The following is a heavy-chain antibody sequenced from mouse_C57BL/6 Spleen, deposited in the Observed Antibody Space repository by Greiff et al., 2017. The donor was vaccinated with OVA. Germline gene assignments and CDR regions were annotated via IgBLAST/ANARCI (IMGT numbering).Heavy chain of an antibody. D-gene: IGHD1-3*01. Sequence: QVQLKQPGAELVRPGSSVKLSCKASGYTFTSYWMDWVKQRPGQGLEWIGNIYPSDSETHYNQKFKDKATLTVAKSSSTAYMQLSSLTSEDSAVYYCATGKVKGYYFDYWGQGTTLTVSS. J-gene: IGHJ2*01. CDR2: IYPSDSET. CDR1: GYTFTSYW. CDR3: ATGKVKGYYFDY. V-gene: IGHV1-61*01.